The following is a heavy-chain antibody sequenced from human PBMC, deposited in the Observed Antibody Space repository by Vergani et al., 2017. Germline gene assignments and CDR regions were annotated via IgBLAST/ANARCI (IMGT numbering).Heavy chain of an antibody. CDR1: GFTFDDYT. J-gene: IGHJ4*02. CDR2: ISWDGGST. V-gene: IGHV3-43*01. CDR3: ARAFSGSYYGEFDY. D-gene: IGHD1-26*01. Sequence: EVQLVESGGVVVQPGGSLRLSCAASGFTFDDYTMHWVRQAPGKGLEWVSLISWDGGSTYYADSVKGRFTISRDNSKNSLYLQMNSLRTEDTALYYCARAFSGSYYGEFDYWGQGTLVTVSS.